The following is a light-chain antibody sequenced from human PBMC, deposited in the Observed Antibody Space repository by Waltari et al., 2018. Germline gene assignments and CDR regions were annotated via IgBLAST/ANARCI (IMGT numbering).Light chain of an antibody. CDR3: AAWDDNLNGPV. J-gene: IGLJ2*01. Sequence: QSVLPQPPSASGTPGQRVSLSRSGSTSTTGGNSLRWYQHLPGPAPRLLIHNTSQRPSGGPGRFSGSKSGTSASLAISGLQSEDECDYYCAAWDDNLNGPVFGGGTKLTVL. CDR1: TSTTGGNS. CDR2: NTS. V-gene: IGLV1-44*01.